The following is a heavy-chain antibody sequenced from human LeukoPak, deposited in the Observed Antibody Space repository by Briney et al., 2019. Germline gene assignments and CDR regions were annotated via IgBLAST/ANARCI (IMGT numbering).Heavy chain of an antibody. CDR3: ARAPPPPWELNFDY. J-gene: IGHJ4*02. CDR2: IYYSGST. CDR1: GGSISSSSYY. V-gene: IGHV4-39*07. D-gene: IGHD1-26*01. Sequence: SETLSLTCTLSGGSISSSSYYWGWIRQPPGKGLEWIGSIYYSGSTNYNPSLKSRVTISVDTSKNQFSLKLSSVTAADTAVYYCARAPPPPWELNFDYWGQGTLVTVSS.